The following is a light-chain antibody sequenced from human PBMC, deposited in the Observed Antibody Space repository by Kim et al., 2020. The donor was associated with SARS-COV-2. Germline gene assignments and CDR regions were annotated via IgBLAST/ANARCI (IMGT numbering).Light chain of an antibody. CDR1: QSISSY. J-gene: IGKJ2*01. CDR3: QQSYSTPYS. V-gene: IGKV1-39*01. Sequence: DIQMTQSPSSLSASVGDRVTITCRASQSISSYLNWYQQKPGKAPKLLIYAASSLQSGVPSRFSGSGSATDFPLTISSLQPEDFATYYCQQSYSTPYSFGQGTKLEI. CDR2: AAS.